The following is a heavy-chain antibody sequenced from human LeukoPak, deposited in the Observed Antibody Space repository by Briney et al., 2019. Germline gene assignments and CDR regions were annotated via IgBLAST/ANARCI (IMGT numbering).Heavy chain of an antibody. CDR2: FDPEDGET. Sequence: GASVKVSCKVSGYTLTELSMHWVRQAPGKGLEWMGGFDPEDGETIYAQKFQGRVTMTEDTSTDTAYMELSSLRSEDTAVYYCARDGGGFYYYDSSGPSLDAFDIWGQGTMVTVSS. D-gene: IGHD3-22*01. J-gene: IGHJ3*02. CDR3: ARDGGGFYYYDSSGPSLDAFDI. V-gene: IGHV1-24*01. CDR1: GYTLTELS.